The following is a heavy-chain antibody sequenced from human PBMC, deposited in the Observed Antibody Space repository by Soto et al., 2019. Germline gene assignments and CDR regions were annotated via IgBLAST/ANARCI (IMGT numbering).Heavy chain of an antibody. D-gene: IGHD3-10*01. CDR3: AASYGSGYRAFDY. CDR2: INPIVSMS. CDR1: GDTFSFYT. J-gene: IGHJ4*02. Sequence: QVQLVQSGTEVKKPGSSVKVSCKASGDTFSFYTINWVRQAPGLGLEWVGRINPIVSMSNYAQKFQGRVSXTXDXATRTAYMELRSLRSDATAMYFCAASYGSGYRAFDYWGQGALVIVSS. V-gene: IGHV1-69*02.